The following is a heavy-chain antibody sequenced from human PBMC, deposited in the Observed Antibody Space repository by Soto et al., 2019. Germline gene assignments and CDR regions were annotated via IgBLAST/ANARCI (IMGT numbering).Heavy chain of an antibody. V-gene: IGHV5-51*01. CDR2: IYPGDSDT. J-gene: IGHJ3*02. D-gene: IGHD2-15*01. Sequence: GESLKISCKGSGYSFTNYWIGWVRQMPGKGLEWMGIIYPGDSDTKYSPSFQGQVTISADKSISSAYLQWSTLKASDTAMYYCAREDITSTGGRGGFDIWGQGTMVTVSS. CDR3: AREDITSTGGRGGFDI. CDR1: GYSFTNYW.